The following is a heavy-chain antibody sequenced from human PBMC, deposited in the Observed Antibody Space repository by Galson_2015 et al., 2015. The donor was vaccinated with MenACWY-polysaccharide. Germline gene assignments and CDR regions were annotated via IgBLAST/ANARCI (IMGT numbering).Heavy chain of an antibody. J-gene: IGHJ4*02. CDR1: GFTFSKYW. D-gene: IGHD5-12*01. CDR3: ARGFRGSYDH. V-gene: IGHV3-7*01. Sequence: SLRLSCAASGFTFSKYWMNWVRQAPGKGLEWVANMNQDGSDKRYAESVRGRFTISRDNGKSSLFLQMISLRAEDTALYYCARGFRGSYDHRGQGALVTVSS. CDR2: MNQDGSDK.